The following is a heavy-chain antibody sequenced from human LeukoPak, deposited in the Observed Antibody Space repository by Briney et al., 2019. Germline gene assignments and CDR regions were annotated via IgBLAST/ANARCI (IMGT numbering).Heavy chain of an antibody. CDR2: ISTNGGNT. D-gene: IGHD6-13*01. CDR1: GFTFSSYA. J-gene: IGHJ4*02. Sequence: GGSLRLSCAASGFTFSSYAMHWVRQAPGKGLECVSAISTNGGNTHYANSVKGRFTISRDNAKNSLYLQMNSLRAEDTALYYCAKDKLPYSSSWSLFDYWGQGTLVTVSS. V-gene: IGHV3-64*01. CDR3: AKDKLPYSSSWSLFDY.